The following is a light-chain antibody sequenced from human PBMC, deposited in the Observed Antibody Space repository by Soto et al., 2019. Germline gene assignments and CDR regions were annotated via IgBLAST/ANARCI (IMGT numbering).Light chain of an antibody. V-gene: IGKV3-11*01. CDR1: QSFNSIY. CDR2: DAS. Sequence: EIVLTQSPVTLSLSPGERATLSCRASQSFNSIYLAWYQQKPGQAPRLLIYDASNRATGIPARFSGSGSGTDFTLTISSLEPEDFAVYYCQQRSNWPITFGQGTRLEI. CDR3: QQRSNWPIT. J-gene: IGKJ5*01.